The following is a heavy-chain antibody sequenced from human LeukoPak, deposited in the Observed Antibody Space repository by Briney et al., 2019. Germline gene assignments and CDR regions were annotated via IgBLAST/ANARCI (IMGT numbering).Heavy chain of an antibody. D-gene: IGHD1-26*01. Sequence: GGSLRLSCAASGFTFSSYAMSWVRHAPGKGLEWVSGINWNGGSTGYADSVKGRFTISRDNAKNSLYLQMNSLRAEDTALYYCAKDIGRFPHALDIWGQGTMVTVSS. CDR2: INWNGGST. CDR3: AKDIGRFPHALDI. CDR1: GFTFSSYA. V-gene: IGHV3-20*04. J-gene: IGHJ3*02.